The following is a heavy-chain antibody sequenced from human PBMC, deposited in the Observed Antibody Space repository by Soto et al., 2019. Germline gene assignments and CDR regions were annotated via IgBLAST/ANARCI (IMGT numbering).Heavy chain of an antibody. CDR2: IKSKTDGGTT. V-gene: IGHV3-15*07. CDR3: TTGTIIVVVINY. Sequence: EVQLVESGGGLVKPGGSLRLSCAASGFTFSNAWMNWVRQAPGKGLEWVGRIKSKTDGGTTDYAAPVKGRFTISRDDSKNKLYLQMNSLKTEDTAVYYCTTGTIIVVVINYWGQGTLVTVSS. CDR1: GFTFSNAW. D-gene: IGHD3-22*01. J-gene: IGHJ4*02.